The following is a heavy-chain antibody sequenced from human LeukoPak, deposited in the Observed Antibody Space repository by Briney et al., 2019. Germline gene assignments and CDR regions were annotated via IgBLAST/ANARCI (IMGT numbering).Heavy chain of an antibody. CDR1: GGSISSGDYY. Sequence: SETLSLTCTVSGGSISSGDYYWSWIRQPPGKGLEWIGYIYYSGSTYYNPSLKSRVTISVDTSKNQFSLKLSSVTAADTAVYYCARDLGVSNVNGDSPVGLLGYWGQGTLVTVSS. J-gene: IGHJ4*02. CDR2: IYYSGST. D-gene: IGHD4-17*01. CDR3: ARDLGVSNVNGDSPVGLLGY. V-gene: IGHV4-30-4*01.